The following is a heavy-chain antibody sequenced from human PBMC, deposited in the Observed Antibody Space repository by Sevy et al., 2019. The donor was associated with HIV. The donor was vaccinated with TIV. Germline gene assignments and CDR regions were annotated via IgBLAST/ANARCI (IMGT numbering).Heavy chain of an antibody. D-gene: IGHD2-15*01. CDR3: ARVADCSGGSCYFLSAFDI. J-gene: IGHJ3*02. CDR1: GFTVSGNY. V-gene: IGHV3-53*01. Sequence: GGSLRLSCAASGFTVSGNYMTWVRQAPGKGLEWVSVIYSGGRTYYADSATSRFTISKDNYKNTLYLQMNSLRAEDTAVYYGARVADCSGGSCYFLSAFDIWGQGTMVTVSS. CDR2: IYSGGRT.